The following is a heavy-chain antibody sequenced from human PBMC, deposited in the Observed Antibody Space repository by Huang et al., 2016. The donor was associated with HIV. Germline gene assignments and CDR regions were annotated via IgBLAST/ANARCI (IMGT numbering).Heavy chain of an antibody. J-gene: IGHJ6*03. Sequence: QVQLQESGPGLVKPSETLSLTCTVSGGSISRHYWSWIRQPPGKGLEGIGRIYYSWSTNYNPALKSRVTIAVDTSKNQFSLKLSSVTAADTAVYYCARDGTAHYYYMDVWGKGTTVTVSS. CDR3: ARDGTAHYYYMDV. CDR2: IYYSWST. V-gene: IGHV4-59*11. CDR1: GGSISRHY.